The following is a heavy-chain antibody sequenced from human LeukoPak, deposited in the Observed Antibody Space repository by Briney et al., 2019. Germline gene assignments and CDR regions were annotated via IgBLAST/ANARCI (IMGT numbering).Heavy chain of an antibody. CDR1: GGSISSRSHC. V-gene: IGHV4-39*01. CDR3: AVAGVRYYDSSGLHAFDF. CDR2: MFYSGST. J-gene: IGHJ3*01. D-gene: IGHD3-22*01. Sequence: SETLSLTSTVSGGSISSRSHCWGWIRQPPGKGLEWIGTMFYSGSTYYNPSLKSRVAISVDTSENQFSLELNSVTAADTAVYYCAVAGVRYYDSSGLHAFDFWGRGTMVTVSS.